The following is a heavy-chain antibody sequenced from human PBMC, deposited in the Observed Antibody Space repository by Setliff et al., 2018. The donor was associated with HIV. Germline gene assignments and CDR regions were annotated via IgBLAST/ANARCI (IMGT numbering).Heavy chain of an antibody. D-gene: IGHD3-10*01. Sequence: SVKVSCKASGGTFRRSAVSWVRQAPGRGLEWMGGIIPMFGTTTFAQKFQDRVTITADESTSTVYIELSSLRSEDTAVYYCATAGEMATIGYYYYYMGVWGEVTTVTVSS. J-gene: IGHJ6*03. CDR2: IIPMFGTT. CDR1: GGTFRRSA. CDR3: ATAGEMATIGYYYYYMGV. V-gene: IGHV1-69*13.